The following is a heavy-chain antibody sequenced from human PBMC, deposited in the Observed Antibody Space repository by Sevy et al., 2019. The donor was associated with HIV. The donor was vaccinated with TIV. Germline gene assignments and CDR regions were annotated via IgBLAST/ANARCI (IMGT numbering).Heavy chain of an antibody. J-gene: IGHJ4*02. CDR2: INPSGGYT. CDR3: ARTRTCGGSCYYFDY. Sequence: ASVKVSCKTSGYTFTTYYMHWVRQAPGQGLEWMGLINPSGGYTSNAQKFQGRVTMTSDTSATTVNMELRSLKSEDSAIYYCARTRTCGGSCYYFDYWGQGTQITVSS. V-gene: IGHV1-46*01. D-gene: IGHD2-15*01. CDR1: GYTFTTYY.